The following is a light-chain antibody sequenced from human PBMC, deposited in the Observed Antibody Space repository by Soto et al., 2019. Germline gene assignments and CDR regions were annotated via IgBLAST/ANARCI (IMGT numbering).Light chain of an antibody. CDR1: SSDVGGYNY. V-gene: IGLV2-14*03. Sequence: QSVLTQPASVSGSPGQSITISCTGTSSDVGGYNYVSWYQHHPGTAPKLLIFDVSNRPSGVSNRFSGSKSGNTASLTISGLQPEDEADYYCSSYTTSNTRQIVFGTGTKVTVL. J-gene: IGLJ1*01. CDR3: SSYTTSNTRQIV. CDR2: DVS.